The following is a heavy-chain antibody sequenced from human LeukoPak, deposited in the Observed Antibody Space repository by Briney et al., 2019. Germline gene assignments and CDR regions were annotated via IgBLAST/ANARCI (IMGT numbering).Heavy chain of an antibody. J-gene: IGHJ5*02. CDR1: GGTFSSYA. CDR3: ARQPVAYCGGDSLNWFDP. Sequence: SVKVSCKASGGTFSSYAISWVRQAPGQGLEWMGWIIPIFGTANYAQKFQGRVTITADESTSTAYMELSSLRSEDTAVYYCARQPVAYCGGDSLNWFDPWDQGTLVTVSS. D-gene: IGHD2-21*01. V-gene: IGHV1-69*13. CDR2: IIPIFGTA.